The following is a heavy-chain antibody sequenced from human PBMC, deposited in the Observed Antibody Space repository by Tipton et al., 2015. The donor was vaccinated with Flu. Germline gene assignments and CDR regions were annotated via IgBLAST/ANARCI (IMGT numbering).Heavy chain of an antibody. CDR3: ARHAEGYSGYENGFDP. V-gene: IGHV4-39*01. CDR2: AHYRGSP. D-gene: IGHD5-12*01. CDR1: GGSISSRTDF. J-gene: IGHJ5*02. Sequence: LRLSCAVSGGSISSRTDFWVWVRQSPGKGLEWIGRAHYRGSPTINPSLKSRVAISVDMSKNQFSLRLSSVTAGDTAVYYCARHAEGYSGYENGFDPWGQGTLVIVSS.